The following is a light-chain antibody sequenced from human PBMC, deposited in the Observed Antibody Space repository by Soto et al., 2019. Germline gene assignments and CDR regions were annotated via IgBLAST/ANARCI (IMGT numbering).Light chain of an antibody. CDR1: QSVNNNY. Sequence: ETVLTQSPGTLSLSPGERATLSCRASQSVNNNYIAWYQQRPGQAPRLLIFGASSRAAGIPDRFSGSGSGTDFTLTITRLEPEDFALYYCHRYGTSGTFGQGTKVDIK. CDR3: HRYGTSGT. CDR2: GAS. V-gene: IGKV3-20*01. J-gene: IGKJ1*01.